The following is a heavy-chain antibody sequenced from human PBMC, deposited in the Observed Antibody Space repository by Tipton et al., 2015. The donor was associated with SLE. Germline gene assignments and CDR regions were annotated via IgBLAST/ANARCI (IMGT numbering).Heavy chain of an antibody. D-gene: IGHD3-3*01. CDR1: GFTFSNYA. CDR2: ITGSGDRT. V-gene: IGHV3-23*01. J-gene: IGHJ4*02. CDR3: ARSPVDYWNGYSA. Sequence: GSLRLSCEGSGFTFSNYAMSWVRQAPGKGLEWVSAITGSGDRTYYIDSVKGRFTISRDNSKSSLYLQMNGLRAEDTAVYYCARSPVDYWNGYSAWGPGTLVAVSS.